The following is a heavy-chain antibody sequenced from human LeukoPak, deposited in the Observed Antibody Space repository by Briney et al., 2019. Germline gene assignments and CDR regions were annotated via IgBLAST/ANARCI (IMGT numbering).Heavy chain of an antibody. Sequence: GGSLRLSCAASGFTFSNTWMNWVRQAPGKRLEWVGRIQSKTDGGTTEYAAPVKGRFTISRDDSKTTLYLQMNSLKTEDTAVYYCATLTVRGVINIWGQGTLVTVSS. J-gene: IGHJ4*02. CDR2: IQSKTDGGTT. CDR1: GFTFSNTW. CDR3: ATLTVRGVINI. D-gene: IGHD3-10*01. V-gene: IGHV3-15*01.